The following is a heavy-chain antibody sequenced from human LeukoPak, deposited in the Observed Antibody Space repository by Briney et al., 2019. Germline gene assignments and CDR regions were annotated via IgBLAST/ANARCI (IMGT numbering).Heavy chain of an antibody. Sequence: GESLKISCKGSGYSFTTYWIAWVRQATGQGLEWMGWMNPNSGNTGYAQKFQGRVTITRNTSISTAYMELSSLRSEDTAVYYCARAPTPYYYYYMDVWGKGTTVTVSS. CDR1: GYSFTTYW. J-gene: IGHJ6*03. V-gene: IGHV1-8*03. D-gene: IGHD2-15*01. CDR2: MNPNSGNT. CDR3: ARAPTPYYYYYMDV.